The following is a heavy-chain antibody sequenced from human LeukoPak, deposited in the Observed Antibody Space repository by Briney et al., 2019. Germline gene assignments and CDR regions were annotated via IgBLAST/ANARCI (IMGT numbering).Heavy chain of an antibody. D-gene: IGHD5-24*01. Sequence: ASVKVSCKASGYTFSNYNIHWLRQAPGQGLVWMGIVNPSGDSTNYAQNFQGRVTMTGDTSTSTVYMELSSLRSEDTAVYYCARVRDGYNDAYDIWGQGTMVTVTS. CDR3: ARVRDGYNDAYDI. CDR1: GYTFSNYN. J-gene: IGHJ3*02. V-gene: IGHV1-46*01. CDR2: VNPSGDST.